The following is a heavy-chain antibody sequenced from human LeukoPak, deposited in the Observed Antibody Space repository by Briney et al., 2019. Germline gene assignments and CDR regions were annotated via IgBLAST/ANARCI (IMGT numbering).Heavy chain of an antibody. V-gene: IGHV3-48*04. CDR2: ISSSGSTI. Sequence: PGGSLRLSCVGSGYTFTTYGMSWVRQAPGKGLEWVSYISSSGSTIYYADSVKGRFTISRDNAKNSLYLQMNSLRAEDTAVYYCAELGITMIGGVWGKGTTVTISS. CDR1: GYTFTTYG. J-gene: IGHJ6*04. D-gene: IGHD3-10*02. CDR3: AELGITMIGGV.